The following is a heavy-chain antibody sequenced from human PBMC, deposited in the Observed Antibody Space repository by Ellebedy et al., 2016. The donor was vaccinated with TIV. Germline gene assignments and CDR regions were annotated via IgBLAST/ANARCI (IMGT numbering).Heavy chain of an antibody. CDR1: GDSISSDNHY. J-gene: IGHJ3*01. V-gene: IGHV4-30-4*01. D-gene: IGHD3-22*01. CDR2: IYYRGNT. Sequence: SETLSLTXTVSGDSISSDNHYWSWIRQPPGKGLEWIGYIYYRGNTYYNPSLKSRVTISVDTSKNQFSLRLSSVTDADTAVYYCAREVIEVDDNSDAFDVWGRGTLVTVSS. CDR3: AREVIEVDDNSDAFDV.